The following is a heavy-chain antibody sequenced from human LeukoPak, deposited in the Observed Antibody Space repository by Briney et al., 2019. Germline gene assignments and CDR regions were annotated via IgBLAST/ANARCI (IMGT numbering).Heavy chain of an antibody. CDR1: GGSISSSSAY. V-gene: IGHV4-39*01. CDR2: IYYSKNT. CDR3: VSPRGFSYGYFDY. J-gene: IGHJ4*02. Sequence: SETLSLTCAVSGGSISSSSAYWDWIRQPPGKGLEWIGSIYYSKNTYYNPSLKSRVTISADTSKNQFSLTLGSVSATDTAVYYCVSPRGFSYGYFDYWGQGTLVTVSS. D-gene: IGHD5-18*01.